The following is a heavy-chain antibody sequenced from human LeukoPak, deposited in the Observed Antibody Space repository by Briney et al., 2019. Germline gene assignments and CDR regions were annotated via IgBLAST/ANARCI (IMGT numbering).Heavy chain of an antibody. CDR1: GYTFTRYG. V-gene: IGHV1-18*01. Sequence: ASVKVSCKASGYTFTRYGISWVRQAPGQGLEWMGWISTYDGDASYAQKLQGRVTMTTDTSTSTAYMELRSLRSDDTAVYYCASLNTLSSSNYYYYMDVWGKGITVTVSS. CDR3: ASLNTLSSSNYYYYMDV. J-gene: IGHJ6*03. D-gene: IGHD6-6*01. CDR2: ISTYDGDA.